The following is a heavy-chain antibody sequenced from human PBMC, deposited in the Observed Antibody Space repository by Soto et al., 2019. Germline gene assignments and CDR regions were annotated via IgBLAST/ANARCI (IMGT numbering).Heavy chain of an antibody. CDR3: EKVAYGTGHYKHIDY. J-gene: IGHJ4*02. CDR2: ISNDGTNK. V-gene: IGHV3-30*18. D-gene: IGHD3-10*01. Sequence: PGGSLRLSCAASGFNFISYGMHWVRQAPGMGLQRVAVISNDGTNKYYADSVRGRFTVSRDNSENTVYLQMYSLRDEDTAVYYCEKVAYGTGHYKHIDYCGKGILVTVSS. CDR1: GFNFISYG.